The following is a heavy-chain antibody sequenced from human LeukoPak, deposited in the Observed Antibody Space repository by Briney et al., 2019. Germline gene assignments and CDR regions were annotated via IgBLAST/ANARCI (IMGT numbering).Heavy chain of an antibody. D-gene: IGHD5-18*01. CDR3: VPSEGGRGYSFGHDAFDI. CDR1: GFTFSNYW. V-gene: IGHV3-7*05. CDR2: IKRDGSEK. J-gene: IGHJ3*02. Sequence: SGGSLRLSCAASGFTFSNYWMSWVRQAPGKGLEWVANIKRDGSEKYYVDSVKGRFTISRDNAKNSLYLQMNSLRAEDTAVYYCVPSEGGRGYSFGHDAFDIWGQGTVVTVSS.